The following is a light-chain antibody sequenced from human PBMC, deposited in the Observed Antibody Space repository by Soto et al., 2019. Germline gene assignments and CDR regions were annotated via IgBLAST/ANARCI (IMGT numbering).Light chain of an antibody. CDR2: DVS. V-gene: IGLV2-14*01. CDR1: SSDVGGYNY. CDR3: SSYTSSSPYV. J-gene: IGLJ1*01. Sequence: QSALTQPASVSGSPGQSITISCTGTSSDVGGYNYASWYQQHPGKAPKLMIYDVSNRPSGVSNRFSGSKSGNTASLTISGLQAEDEADYYCSSYTSSSPYVFGTGTRSPS.